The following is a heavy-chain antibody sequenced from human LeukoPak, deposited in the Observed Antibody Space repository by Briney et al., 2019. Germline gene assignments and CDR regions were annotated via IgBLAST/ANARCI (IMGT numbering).Heavy chain of an antibody. D-gene: IGHD5-18*01. CDR3: AKEKWIQLWLEGLDY. Sequence: GSLRLSCAASGFTFDDYAMHWVRQAPGKGLEWVSLISGDGGSTYYADSVKGRFTISRDNSKNSLYLQMNSLRTEDAALYYCAKEKWIQLWLEGLDYWGQGTLVTVSS. CDR1: GFTFDDYA. J-gene: IGHJ4*02. V-gene: IGHV3-43*02. CDR2: ISGDGGST.